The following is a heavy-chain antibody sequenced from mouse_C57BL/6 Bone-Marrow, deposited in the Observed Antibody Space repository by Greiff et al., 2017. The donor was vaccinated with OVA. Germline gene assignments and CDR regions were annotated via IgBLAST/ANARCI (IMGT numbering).Heavy chain of an antibody. D-gene: IGHD3-2*02. CDR2: ISYDGSN. V-gene: IGHV3-6*01. Sequence: ESGPGLVKPSQSLSLTCSVTGYSITSGYYWNWNRQFPGNKLEWMGYISYDGSNNYNPSLKNRITITSDTSKNQFFLKLNSVTTEDTATYYCAIDSSGYAYWGQGTLVTVSA. CDR1: GYSITSGYY. J-gene: IGHJ3*01. CDR3: AIDSSGYAY.